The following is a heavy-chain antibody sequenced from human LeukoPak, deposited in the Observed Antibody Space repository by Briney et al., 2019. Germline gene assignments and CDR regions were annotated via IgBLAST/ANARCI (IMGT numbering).Heavy chain of an antibody. V-gene: IGHV3-23*01. D-gene: IGHD3-10*01. CDR1: GFTFSNYA. CDR3: ARVGPLATRSAGHYYFDL. CDR2: VSDKGDAT. Sequence: GGSLRLSCAPSGFTFSNYAMSWVRRAPGKGLERFSTVSDKGDATAHADSVKGRFTTSRDNAKNTLSLLMNILRAEDTAVYYCARVGPLATRSAGHYYFDLWGRGTLVTVSS. J-gene: IGHJ2*01.